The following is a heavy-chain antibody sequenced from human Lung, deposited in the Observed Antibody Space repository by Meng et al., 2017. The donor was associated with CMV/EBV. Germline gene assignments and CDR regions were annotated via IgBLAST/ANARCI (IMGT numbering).Heavy chain of an antibody. J-gene: IGHJ4*02. V-gene: IGHV3-21*01. CDR3: AREGF. CDR2: ISSSSSFI. Sequence: GEALKISCAASGFTFSSYSMNWVRQAPGEGLEWVSSISSSSSFIYYADSVKGRFTISRDNAKNSLYLQMNSLRAEDTAVYYCAREGFWDQGTLVTVSS. CDR1: GFTFSSYS.